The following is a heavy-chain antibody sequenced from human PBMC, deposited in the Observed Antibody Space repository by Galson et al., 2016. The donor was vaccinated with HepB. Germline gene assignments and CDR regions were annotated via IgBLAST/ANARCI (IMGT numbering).Heavy chain of an antibody. V-gene: IGHV3-7*01. CDR2: INQDGSQA. CDR3: ARRLDTQGRIGGWGRGMDV. D-gene: IGHD3-10*01. Sequence: SLRLSCAASRFTFSLYWMTWVRQAPGKGLEWVANINQDGSQAYYVDSVKGRFTISRDNAKNSLYLQMNSLRVEDTAVYDCARRLDTQGRIGGWGRGMDVWGEGTTVTVSS. J-gene: IGHJ6*04. CDR1: RFTFSLYW.